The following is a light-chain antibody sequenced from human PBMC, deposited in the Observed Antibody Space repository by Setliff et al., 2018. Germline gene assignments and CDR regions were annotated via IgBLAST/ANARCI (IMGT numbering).Light chain of an antibody. CDR1: SGDVGGYDY. Sequence: QSVLTQPASVSGSPGQSITISCTGTSGDVGGYDYVSWYQQHPGKAPKLMIYDVSNRPSGVPNRFSGSKSGNTASLTISGLQAEDEADYYCGSYTSINTLLYIFGTGTKVTVL. J-gene: IGLJ1*01. V-gene: IGLV2-14*01. CDR3: GSYTSINTLLYI. CDR2: DVS.